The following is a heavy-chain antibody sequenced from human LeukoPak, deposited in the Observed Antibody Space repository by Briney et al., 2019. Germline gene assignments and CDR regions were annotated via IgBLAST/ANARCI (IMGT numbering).Heavy chain of an antibody. CDR1: GYTFTSYA. D-gene: IGHD3-10*01. CDR3: ARGRGSGSYYNDPYDY. J-gene: IGHJ4*02. Sequence: ASVKVSCKASGYTFTSYAMHWVRQAPGQRLEWMGWINAGNGNTKYSQEFQGRVTITRDTSASTAYMELSSLRSENMAVYYCARGRGSGSYYNDPYDYWGQGTLVTVSS. CDR2: INAGNGNT. V-gene: IGHV1-3*03.